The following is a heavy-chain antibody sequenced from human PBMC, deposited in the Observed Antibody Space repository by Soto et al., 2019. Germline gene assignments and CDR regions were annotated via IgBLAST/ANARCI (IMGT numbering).Heavy chain of an antibody. D-gene: IGHD2-2*01. CDR2: INPMLGVA. V-gene: IGHV1-69*10. CDR1: GGSFSSLV. Sequence: WASVKVSWKASGGSFSSLVISWLRQAPGQGPEWMGGINPMLGVANFAQKFQDRVTITADESTTTAYMELSSLRSEDTAVYYCARGPAQFHPPGQGTLVT. J-gene: IGHJ5*02. CDR3: ARGPAQFHP.